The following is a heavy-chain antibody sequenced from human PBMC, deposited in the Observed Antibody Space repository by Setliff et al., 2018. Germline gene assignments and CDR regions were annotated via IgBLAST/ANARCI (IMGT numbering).Heavy chain of an antibody. CDR3: AKCTSWDSHYPYFDY. CDR2: FYDSRGGT. V-gene: IGHV3-23*03. J-gene: IGHJ4*02. D-gene: IGHD4-4*01. CDR1: GFTFSDYS. Sequence: PGGSLRLSCETSGFTFSDYSFDWVRQAPGKGLEWVSIFYDSRGGTYYADSVKGRFTVSKDNSKNTMYLQMNSLRDEDTAIYFCAKCTSWDSHYPYFDYWGQGALVTVS.